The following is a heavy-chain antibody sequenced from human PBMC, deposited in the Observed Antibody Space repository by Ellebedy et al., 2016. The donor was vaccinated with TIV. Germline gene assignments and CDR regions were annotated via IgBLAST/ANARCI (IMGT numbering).Heavy chain of an antibody. J-gene: IGHJ4*02. CDR3: AKNRGFNYQHYFDV. Sequence: PGGSLRLSCAASGFSFTNFAMSWVRHAPGKGLEWVSVIGGSGLTIFYADSVRGRFTISRDNSRKTLSLQLVDLRAEDTAIYYCAKNRGFNYQHYFDVWGRGTLVTVSS. V-gene: IGHV3-23*01. D-gene: IGHD5-18*01. CDR2: IGGSGLTI. CDR1: GFSFTNFA.